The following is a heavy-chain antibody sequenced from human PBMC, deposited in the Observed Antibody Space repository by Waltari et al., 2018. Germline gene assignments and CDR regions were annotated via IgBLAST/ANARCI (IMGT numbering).Heavy chain of an antibody. CDR1: GFTFSSYS. J-gene: IGHJ4*02. D-gene: IGHD6-19*01. CDR2: SSSSSSYI. CDR3: ARDLRYSSGYT. Sequence: EVQLVESGGGLVKPGGSLRLSCAASGFTFSSYSMNWVRQAPGKGLEWVSSSSSSSSYIYYADSGKGRFTISRDNAKNSLYLQMNSLRAEDTAVYYCARDLRYSSGYTWGQGTLVTVSS. V-gene: IGHV3-21*01.